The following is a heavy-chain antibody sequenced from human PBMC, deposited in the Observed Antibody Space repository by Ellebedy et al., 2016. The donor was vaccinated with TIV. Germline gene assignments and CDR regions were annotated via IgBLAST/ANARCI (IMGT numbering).Heavy chain of an antibody. CDR2: IYQDGSEN. CDR3: ARRGSYGDYAVRVNSWSDS. V-gene: IGHV3-7*01. CDR1: GFTFSSYW. J-gene: IGHJ5*01. D-gene: IGHD4-17*01. Sequence: GESLKISCAASGFTFSSYWMTWVRQAPGKGLEWVANIYQDGSENFYVDSVKGRFTISRDNAKNSLYLQMNSLRVDDTAVYYCARRGSYGDYAVRVNSWSDSWGQGTLVTVSS.